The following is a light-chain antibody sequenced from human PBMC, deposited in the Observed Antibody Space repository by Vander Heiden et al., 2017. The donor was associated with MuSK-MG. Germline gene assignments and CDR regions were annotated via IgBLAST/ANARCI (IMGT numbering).Light chain of an antibody. CDR1: HNIGSY. Sequence: IKMSQPRSPLSAPLRDRVTTTSRASHNIGSYVNCYQQNPGKAPKLLICTASSVQSRVPSRISSSGSGTDFTLTISMLHPEDFATYYCQQSDSTPYTFGQGTKLEIK. V-gene: IGKV1-39*01. CDR3: QQSDSTPYT. J-gene: IGKJ2*01. CDR2: TAS.